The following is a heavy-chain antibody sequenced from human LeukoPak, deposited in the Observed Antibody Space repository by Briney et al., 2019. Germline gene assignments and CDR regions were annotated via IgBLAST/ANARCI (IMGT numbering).Heavy chain of an antibody. D-gene: IGHD3-10*02. CDR2: VYYSGST. CDR3: ARNVTSGYFDY. J-gene: IGHJ4*02. V-gene: IGHV4-39*01. CDR1: PGSFTGTPHY. Sequence: PSDTLSLTCSVSPGSFTGTPHYWAWIRQSPGKGLEWIGSVYYSGSTSYSPSLKSRVSISVARSQNQFSLRLTSVTGADTAVYYYARNVTSGYFDYWGPGIVVTVSS.